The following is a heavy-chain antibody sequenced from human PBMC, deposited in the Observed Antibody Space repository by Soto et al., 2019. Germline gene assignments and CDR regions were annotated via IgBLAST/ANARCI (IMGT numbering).Heavy chain of an antibody. CDR1: GFTFSSYG. D-gene: IGHD3-3*01. V-gene: IGHV3-30*18. J-gene: IGHJ4*01. CDR3: AKDFTIFGVLYYFDY. Sequence: QVQLVESGGGVVQPGRSLRLSCAASGFTFSSYGMHWVRQAPGKGLEWVAVISYDGSNKYYADSVKGRFTISRDNSKNTLYLQMNSLRAEDTAVYYCAKDFTIFGVLYYFDYWGHGTLVTVSP. CDR2: ISYDGSNK.